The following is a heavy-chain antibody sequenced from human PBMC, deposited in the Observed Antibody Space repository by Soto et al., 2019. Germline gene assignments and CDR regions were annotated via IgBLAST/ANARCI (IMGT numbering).Heavy chain of an antibody. CDR2: VYYTGST. CDR3: ARSVAVPGAHIDY. Sequence: ETLSLTCSVSGGSISGSYWSWIRQSPGKGLEWLGYVYYTGSTNYSPSLRSRVSISVDTSKNEFSLRLSSVAAADTAVYFCARSVAVPGAHIDYWGQGTQVTVSS. D-gene: IGHD6-19*01. CDR1: GGSISGSY. J-gene: IGHJ4*02. V-gene: IGHV4-59*01.